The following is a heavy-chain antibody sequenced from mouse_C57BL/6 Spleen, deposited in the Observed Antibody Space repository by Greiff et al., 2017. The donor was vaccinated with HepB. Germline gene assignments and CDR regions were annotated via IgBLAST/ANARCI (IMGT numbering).Heavy chain of an antibody. CDR1: GFNIKDDY. V-gene: IGHV14-4*01. CDR3: TSIRSYYAMDY. J-gene: IGHJ4*01. CDR2: IDPENGDT. D-gene: IGHD6-1*01. Sequence: VQLQQSGAELVRPGASVKLSCTASGFNIKDDYMHWVKQRPEQGLEWIGWIDPENGDTEYASKFQGKATITADTSSNTAYLQLSSPTSGDTAVYYCTSIRSYYAMDYWGQGTSVTVSS.